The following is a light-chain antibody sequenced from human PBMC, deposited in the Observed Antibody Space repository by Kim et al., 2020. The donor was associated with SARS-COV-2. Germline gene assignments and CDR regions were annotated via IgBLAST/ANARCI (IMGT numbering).Light chain of an antibody. Sequence: SPWERTTLACRASQSVTSILAWYQQKPGQAPRLLVYGASTRATGVPTRFSGSGSGTEFTLTISSLQSEDFAIYYCLQYNNWPPLTFGGGTKVDIK. V-gene: IGKV3-15*01. CDR3: LQYNNWPPLT. CDR2: GAS. J-gene: IGKJ4*01. CDR1: QSVTSI.